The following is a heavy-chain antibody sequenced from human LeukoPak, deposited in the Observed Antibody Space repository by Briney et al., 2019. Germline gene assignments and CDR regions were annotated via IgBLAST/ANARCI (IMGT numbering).Heavy chain of an antibody. V-gene: IGHV4-34*01. J-gene: IGHJ5*02. D-gene: IGHD3-3*01. CDR3: AKVRYYYFWSGYVS. Sequence: PSETLSLTCAVYGGSLNGSFWSWIRQPPGKGREGVGEINHSGSTNYSPSLKSRVTISMDTSNNQFSLKLRSVTAGDTAVYFCAKVRYYYFWSGYVSWGQGTLGTGSS. CDR1: GGSLNGSF. CDR2: INHSGST.